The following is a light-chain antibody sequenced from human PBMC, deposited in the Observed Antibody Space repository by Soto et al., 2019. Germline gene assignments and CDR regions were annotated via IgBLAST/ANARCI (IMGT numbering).Light chain of an antibody. CDR1: SSDVGGYKY. J-gene: IGLJ2*01. Sequence: QSVLTQPASVSGSPGQSITISCTGTSSDVGGYKYVSWYQQHPGKAPKLMIYDVSNRPSGVSNRFSGSKSGNTASLTISGLQAEDEADYYCSSYTTSRNDVIFGGGTKLTVL. CDR3: SSYTTSRNDVI. CDR2: DVS. V-gene: IGLV2-14*01.